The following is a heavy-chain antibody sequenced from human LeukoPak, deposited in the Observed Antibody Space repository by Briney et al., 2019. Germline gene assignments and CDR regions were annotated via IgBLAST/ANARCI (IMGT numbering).Heavy chain of an antibody. CDR1: GFTFSSYA. Sequence: GGSLRLSCAASGFTFSSYAMSWVRQAPGKGLEWVSAIRGSGGSTYYADSVKGRFTISRDNSKNTLYLQMNSLRAEDTAVYYCAKTYAYCSSTSCPFDYWGQGTLVTVSS. CDR2: IRGSGGST. CDR3: AKTYAYCSSTSCPFDY. V-gene: IGHV3-23*01. D-gene: IGHD2-2*01. J-gene: IGHJ4*02.